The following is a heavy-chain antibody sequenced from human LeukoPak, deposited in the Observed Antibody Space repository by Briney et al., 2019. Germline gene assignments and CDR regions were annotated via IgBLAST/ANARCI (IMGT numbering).Heavy chain of an antibody. CDR2: ISGSGGST. V-gene: IGHV3-23*01. CDR3: AKGWVVIATID. D-gene: IGHD2-21*01. Sequence: GGSLRLSCAASGFTFSSYAMSWFRQAPGKGLEWVSAISGSGGSTYYADSVKVRFTISRDNSKNTLYLQMNSLRAEDTAVYYCAKGWVVIATIDWGQGTLVTVSS. CDR1: GFTFSSYA. J-gene: IGHJ4*02.